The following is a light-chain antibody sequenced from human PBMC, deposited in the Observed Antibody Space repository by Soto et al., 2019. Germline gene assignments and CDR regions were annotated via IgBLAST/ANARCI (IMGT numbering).Light chain of an antibody. CDR2: DVS. CDR1: SSDVGSYNY. V-gene: IGLV2-14*01. CDR3: SSYTTSSTYV. Sequence: LTQPASVSVSPGHSITISCTGTSSDVGSYNYVSWYQQHPGKAPKLIIYDVSNRPSGVSYRFSGSKSGNTASLTISGLQAEDEADYYCSSYTTSSTYVFGIGTKVTVL. J-gene: IGLJ1*01.